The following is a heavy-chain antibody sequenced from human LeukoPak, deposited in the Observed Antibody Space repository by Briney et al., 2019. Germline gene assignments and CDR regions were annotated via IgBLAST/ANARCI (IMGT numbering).Heavy chain of an antibody. V-gene: IGHV4-39*01. CDR3: ARNKYYYGSRSYGVPNWFDP. J-gene: IGHJ5*02. CDR2: IYNSGST. CDR1: GGFISSSNYY. Sequence: PSETLSLTCKVSGGFISSSNYYWGWIRQPPGKGLEWIGTIYNSGSTYYNPSLKSRVTISVDASENQFSLKLSSVTAADTAVYYCARNKYYYGSRSYGVPNWFDPWGQGTLVTVSS. D-gene: IGHD3-10*01.